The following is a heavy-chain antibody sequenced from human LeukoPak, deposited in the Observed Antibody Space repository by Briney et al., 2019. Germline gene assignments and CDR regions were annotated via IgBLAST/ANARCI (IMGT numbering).Heavy chain of an antibody. J-gene: IGHJ4*02. CDR1: GFSISSGDYY. D-gene: IGHD3-16*02. V-gene: IGHV4-30-4*01. Sequence: PSQTLSLTCTVSGFSISSGDYYWGWIGQPQGKGLEWIGYIDYSGSTYDNPALKSRITISVDTSKTQFSLKLSSVTAADTAVYYCARVQYDYVWGSYRFYYFDYWGQGTLVTVSS. CDR2: IDYSGST. CDR3: ARVQYDYVWGSYRFYYFDY.